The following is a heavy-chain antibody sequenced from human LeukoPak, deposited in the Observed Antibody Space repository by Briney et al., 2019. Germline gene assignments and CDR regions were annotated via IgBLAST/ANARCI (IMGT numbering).Heavy chain of an antibody. J-gene: IGHJ5*02. CDR2: INPNSGGT. CDR3: AREGEDSEDTNWFDP. V-gene: IGHV1-2*02. D-gene: IGHD3-10*01. Sequence: ASVKVSCKASGYTFTGYYIYWVRQAPGQGLEWMGWINPNSGGTNYAQNFQGRVTMTRDTSISTAYMELSRLRSDDTAVYYCAREGEDSEDTNWFDPWGQGTLVTVSS. CDR1: GYTFTGYY.